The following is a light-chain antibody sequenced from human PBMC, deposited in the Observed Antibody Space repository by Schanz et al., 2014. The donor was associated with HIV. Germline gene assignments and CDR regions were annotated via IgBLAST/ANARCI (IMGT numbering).Light chain of an antibody. CDR2: NVN. Sequence: QSALIQPPSVSGSPGQSVTISCTGTSSDVGSYDYVSWYQQHPGTVPKPMIYNVNTQPSRVPDRFSGSKSGNTASMTISGLQAEDEADYYCAAWDVNLNGPVFGGGTKLTVL. CDR1: SSDVGSYDY. CDR3: AAWDVNLNGPV. V-gene: IGLV2-11*01. J-gene: IGLJ2*01.